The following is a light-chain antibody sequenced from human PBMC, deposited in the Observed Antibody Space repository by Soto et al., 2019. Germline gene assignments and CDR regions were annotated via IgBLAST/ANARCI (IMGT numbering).Light chain of an antibody. CDR1: SNDVGAYNS. Sequence: QSALTQPASVSGSPGQSIAISCTGTSNDVGAYNSVSWYQQHPGRAPKLMIHDVSNRPSGVSNRFSGSKSGNTASLTISGLQAEDEADYYCSSYTSSSTYVFGTGTKVTVL. V-gene: IGLV2-14*03. CDR2: DVS. J-gene: IGLJ1*01. CDR3: SSYTSSSTYV.